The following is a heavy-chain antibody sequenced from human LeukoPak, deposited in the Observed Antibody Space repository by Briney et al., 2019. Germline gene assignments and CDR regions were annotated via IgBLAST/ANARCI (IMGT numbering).Heavy chain of an antibody. D-gene: IGHD6-13*01. CDR1: GFTFSNAW. CDR2: IKSKTDDGTT. J-gene: IGHJ4*02. CDR3: TTDVSSWYYFDY. Sequence: PGGSLRLSCAASGFTFSNAWMSWVRQAPGKGLEWVGRIKSKTDDGTTDYSAPVKGRFTISRNDSKNTLYLQMNSLKTEDTAVYYCTTDVSSWYYFDYWGQGTLVTVSS. V-gene: IGHV3-15*01.